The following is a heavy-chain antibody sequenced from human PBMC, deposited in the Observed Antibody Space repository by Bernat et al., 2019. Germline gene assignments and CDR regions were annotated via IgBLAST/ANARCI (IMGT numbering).Heavy chain of an antibody. D-gene: IGHD3-10*01. CDR3: AKGVVQGVINPLGGYYMDV. CDR1: GFTFSSYA. Sequence: EVQLLESGGGLVQPGGSLRLSCAASGFTFSSYAMSWVRQAPGKGLEWVSAISGSGGSTYDADSVKGRFTISRDNSKNTLDLQMNSLRAEDTAVYYCAKGVVQGVINPLGGYYMDVWGKGTTVTVSS. J-gene: IGHJ6*03. V-gene: IGHV3-23*01. CDR2: ISGSGGST.